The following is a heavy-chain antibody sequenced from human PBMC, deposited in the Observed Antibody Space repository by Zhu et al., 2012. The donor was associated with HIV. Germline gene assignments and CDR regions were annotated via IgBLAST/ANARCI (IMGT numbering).Heavy chain of an antibody. CDR2: INQSEDI. V-gene: IGHV4-34*01. Sequence: QVQLQQWGTGLLKPSETLSLTCAVYGGSFSGHYWSWIRHIPGKGLEWIGEINQSEDIHYNPSLKSRLTISVNMSKNQFSLKMTSVTDADSGLYFCARGRHGEWRVRTPRPPTYFDYWATESLSPSPQ. J-gene: IGHJ4*01. CDR1: GGSFSGHY. CDR3: ARGRHGEWRVRTPRPPTYFDY. D-gene: IGHD2/OR15-2a*01.